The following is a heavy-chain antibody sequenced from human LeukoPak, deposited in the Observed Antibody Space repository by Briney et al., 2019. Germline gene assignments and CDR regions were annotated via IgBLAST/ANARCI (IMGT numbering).Heavy chain of an antibody. J-gene: IGHJ5*02. CDR3: TRRVSATRWFDT. Sequence: PGGSLRLSCAASGFTFSSYWMHWVRQAPGKGLVWVSRINSDGSTTNYADSVKGRFTISRDNAENTMYLQMNSLRVEDTAVYYCTRRVSATRWFDTWGQGTLVTVS. CDR2: INSDGSTT. V-gene: IGHV3-74*01. CDR1: GFTFSSYW. D-gene: IGHD2-15*01.